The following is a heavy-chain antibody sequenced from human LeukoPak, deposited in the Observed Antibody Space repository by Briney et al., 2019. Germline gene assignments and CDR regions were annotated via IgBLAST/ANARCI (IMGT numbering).Heavy chain of an antibody. CDR2: INPNSGGT. D-gene: IGHD3-22*01. CDR3: ARDDSSGYTIPNFDY. CDR1: GYTFTGYY. V-gene: IGHV1-2*02. Sequence: GASVKVSCKASGYTFTGYYMHWVRQAPGQGLEWMGWINPNSGGTNYAQKFQGRVTMTRDTSISTAYMELSRLRSDDTAVYYCARDDSSGYTIPNFDYWGQGTLVTVSS. J-gene: IGHJ4*02.